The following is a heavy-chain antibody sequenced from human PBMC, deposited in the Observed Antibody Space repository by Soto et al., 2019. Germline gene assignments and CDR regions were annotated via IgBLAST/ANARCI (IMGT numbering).Heavy chain of an antibody. CDR2: ITSSGSTT. D-gene: IGHD2-21*02. Sequence: PGGSLRLSCAASGFTFSSYDMNWVRQAPGKGLEWVSYITSSGSTTYYANSVKGRFTISRDKAKNSLYLQMNSLRAEDTAVYYCARDLRGDFYYYYYGMDVWGQGTTVTVSS. V-gene: IGHV3-48*03. J-gene: IGHJ6*02. CDR1: GFTFSSYD. CDR3: ARDLRGDFYYYYYGMDV.